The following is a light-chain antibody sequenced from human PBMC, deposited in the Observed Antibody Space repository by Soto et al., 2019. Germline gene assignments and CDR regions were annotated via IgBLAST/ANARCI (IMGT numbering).Light chain of an antibody. CDR3: QQYNNWPEWT. J-gene: IGKJ1*01. CDR2: GAS. CDR1: QSVSSN. V-gene: IGKV3-15*01. Sequence: EILLTQSPAPLSVSPGERANLSCSASQSVSSNLAWYQQKPGQAPRLIIYGASTRATGIPARFSGSGSGTEFTLTISSLQSEDFAVYYCQQYNNWPEWTFGQGTKVDIK.